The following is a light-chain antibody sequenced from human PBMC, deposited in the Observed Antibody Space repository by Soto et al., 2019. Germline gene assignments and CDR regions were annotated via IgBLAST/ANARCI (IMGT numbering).Light chain of an antibody. CDR2: YGT. V-gene: IGKV1-5*01. CDR3: QQYNSYSPGT. J-gene: IGKJ1*01. CDR1: QSVSDW. Sequence: DIQITQSPSTLSASVGDRVTITCRASQSVSDWLAWYQQKPGKAPEVLFYYGTTLPRGLPSRFSASGSGTQFTLTISSLQPDDFATYYCQQYNSYSPGTFGQGTKVDIK.